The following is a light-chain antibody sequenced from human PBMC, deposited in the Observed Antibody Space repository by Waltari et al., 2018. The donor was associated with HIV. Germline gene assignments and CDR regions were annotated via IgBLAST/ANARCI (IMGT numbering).Light chain of an antibody. V-gene: IGKV3-11*01. J-gene: IGKJ4*01. CDR2: DAF. CDR3: QQRSNWPLT. CDR1: QSVRSL. Sequence: EIVLTQSPATLSLSPGERATFSCRASQSVRSLLGWYQQKPGQAPRLLIYDAFNRATGTPARFSGSGSGTDFTLTISSLEPEDFAVYYCQQRSNWPLTFGGGTKVEIK.